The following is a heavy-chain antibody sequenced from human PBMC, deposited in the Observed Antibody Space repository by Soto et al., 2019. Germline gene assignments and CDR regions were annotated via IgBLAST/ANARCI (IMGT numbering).Heavy chain of an antibody. J-gene: IGHJ4*02. Sequence: EVQLVESGGGLVQPGGSLRLSCAASGFTFSSYWMHWVRQAPGKGLVWVSRINSDGSSTSYADSVKGRFTISRDNAKNTLYLQTNSLRAEDTAVYYCVRTSLVVAAATREDYWGQGTLVSASS. CDR1: GFTFSSYW. CDR3: VRTSLVVAAATREDY. CDR2: INSDGSST. D-gene: IGHD2-15*01. V-gene: IGHV3-74*01.